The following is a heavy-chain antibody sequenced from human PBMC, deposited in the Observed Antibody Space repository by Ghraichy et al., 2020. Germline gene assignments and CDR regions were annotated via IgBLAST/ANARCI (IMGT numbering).Heavy chain of an antibody. CDR3: ARIRDDSNYGYYYMDV. V-gene: IGHV1-69*06. J-gene: IGHJ6*03. CDR2: IIPIFGTA. D-gene: IGHD3-22*01. CDR1: GGTFSSYA. Sequence: SVKVSCKASGGTFSSYAISWVRQAPGQGLEWMGGIIPIFGTANYAQKFQGRVTITADKSTSTAYMELSSLRSEDTAVYYCARIRDDSNYGYYYMDVWGKGTTVTVSS.